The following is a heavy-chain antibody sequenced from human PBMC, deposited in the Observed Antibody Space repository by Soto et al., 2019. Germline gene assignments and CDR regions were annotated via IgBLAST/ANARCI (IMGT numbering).Heavy chain of an antibody. CDR1: GGSISSGGYS. CDR2: IYHSGST. Sequence: QLQLQESGSGLVKPSQTLSLTCAVSGGSISSGGYSWSWIRQPPGKGLEWIGYIYHSGSTYYNPSLKNRLTITVDRSKNQFSLKLSSVTAADTAVYYCAAGGGLPRYYWGQGTLVPVSS. CDR3: AAGGGLPRYY. D-gene: IGHD5-12*01. J-gene: IGHJ4*02. V-gene: IGHV4-30-2*01.